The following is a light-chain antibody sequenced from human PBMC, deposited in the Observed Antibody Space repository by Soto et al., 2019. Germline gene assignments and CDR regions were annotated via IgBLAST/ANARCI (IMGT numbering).Light chain of an antibody. CDR1: QSVSSRY. V-gene: IGKV3-20*01. CDR3: QQYGSSYA. CDR2: DAS. J-gene: IGKJ3*01. Sequence: EIVLTQSPGTLSLSPGERATLSCRASQSVSSRYLAWYQQKPGQAPRLLIYDASYRAPGIPDRFRGSGSGTDFALSISRLKPEDLAVYYCQQYGSSYAFGPGTKVDIK.